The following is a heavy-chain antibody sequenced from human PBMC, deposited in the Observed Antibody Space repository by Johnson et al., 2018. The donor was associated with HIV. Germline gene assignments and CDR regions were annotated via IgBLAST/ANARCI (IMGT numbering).Heavy chain of an antibody. V-gene: IGHV3-13*01. CDR1: GFTFRNYD. CDR2: IGTISDT. CDR3: ARERGLGHAFDI. Sequence: VQLVESGGGVVQPGRSLRLSCAASGFTFRNYDMHWVRQVLGNGLEWVSAIGTISDTFYPDSVKGRFTISRDNAKNSLYLQINSLTAGDTAVYYCARERGLGHAFDIWGQGTMVTVSS. D-gene: IGHD7-27*01. J-gene: IGHJ3*02.